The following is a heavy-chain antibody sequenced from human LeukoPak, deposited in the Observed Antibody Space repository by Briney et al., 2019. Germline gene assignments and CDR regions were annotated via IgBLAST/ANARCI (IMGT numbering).Heavy chain of an antibody. CDR2: ISGSGGST. CDR3: AKDSYYYDSGEGY. Sequence: GGSLGLSCAASGFTFSSYAMSWVRQAPGKGLEWVSAISGSGGSTYYADSAKGRFTISRDNSKNTLYLQMNSLRAEDTAVYYCAKDSYYYDSGEGYWGQGTLVTVSS. CDR1: GFTFSSYA. J-gene: IGHJ4*02. D-gene: IGHD3-22*01. V-gene: IGHV3-23*01.